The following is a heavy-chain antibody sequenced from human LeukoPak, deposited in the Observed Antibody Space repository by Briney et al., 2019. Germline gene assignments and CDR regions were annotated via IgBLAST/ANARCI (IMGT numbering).Heavy chain of an antibody. D-gene: IGHD5-18*01. CDR2: IYYSGST. CDR3: ARHRYSYGYYYFDY. V-gene: IGHV4-59*08. Sequence: KASETLSLTCTVSGGSISSYYWSWIRQPPGKGLEWIGYIYYSGSTNYNPSLKSRVTISVDTSKNQFSLKLSSVTAADTAVYYCARHRYSYGYYYFDYWGQGTLVTVSS. CDR1: GGSISSYY. J-gene: IGHJ4*02.